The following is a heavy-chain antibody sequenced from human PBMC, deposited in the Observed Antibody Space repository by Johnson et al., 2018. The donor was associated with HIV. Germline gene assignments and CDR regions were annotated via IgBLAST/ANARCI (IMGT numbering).Heavy chain of an antibody. D-gene: IGHD4-23*01. V-gene: IGHV3-30*03. Sequence: QEKLVESGGGVVQPGRSLRLSCAASGFTFSSYGMHWVRQAPGKGLEWVAVISYDGSNKYYADSVKGRFTISRDNSKNTLYLQMNSLRAEDTAVYYCRVVTGAFGIWGQGTMVTVSS. CDR1: GFTFSSYG. CDR2: ISYDGSNK. CDR3: RVVTGAFGI. J-gene: IGHJ3*02.